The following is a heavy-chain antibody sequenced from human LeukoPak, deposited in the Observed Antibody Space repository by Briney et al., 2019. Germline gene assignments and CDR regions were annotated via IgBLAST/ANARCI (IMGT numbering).Heavy chain of an antibody. D-gene: IGHD7-27*01. V-gene: IGHV4-34*01. J-gene: IGHJ4*02. CDR1: GGSFSGYY. CDR3: ASRKLGNDY. Sequence: PSETLSLTCAVYGGSFSGYYWSWIRQPAGKGLEWIGEINHSGSTNYNPSLKSRVTISVDTSKNQFSLKLISVTAADTAVYYCASRKLGNDYWGQGTLVTVSS. CDR2: INHSGST.